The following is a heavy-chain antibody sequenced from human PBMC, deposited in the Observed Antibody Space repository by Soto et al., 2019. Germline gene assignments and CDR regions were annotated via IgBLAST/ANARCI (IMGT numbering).Heavy chain of an antibody. J-gene: IGHJ4*02. CDR1: GFTVSSNY. V-gene: IGHV3-53*01. Sequence: EVQLVESGGGLIQPGGSLRLSCAASGFTVSSNYMSWVRQAPGKGLEWVSVIYSGGSTYYADSVKGRFTISRDNSKNTLYLQMNSLRAEDTAVYYCARGSIAAAATYFDYWGQGTLVTVSS. D-gene: IGHD6-13*01. CDR3: ARGSIAAAATYFDY. CDR2: IYSGGST.